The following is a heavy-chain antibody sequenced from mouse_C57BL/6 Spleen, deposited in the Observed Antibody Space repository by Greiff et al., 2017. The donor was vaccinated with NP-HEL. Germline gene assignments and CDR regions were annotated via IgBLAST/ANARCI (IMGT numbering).Heavy chain of an antibody. CDR2: INYDGSST. Sequence: EVKLVESEGGLVQPGSSMKLSCTASGFTFSDYYMAWVRQVPEKGLEWVANINYDGSSTYYLDSLKSRFIISRDNAKNILYLQMSSLKSEDTATYYCAREGDWDGNYFDYWGQGTTLTVSS. CDR1: GFTFSDYY. V-gene: IGHV5-16*01. CDR3: AREGDWDGNYFDY. J-gene: IGHJ2*01. D-gene: IGHD4-1*01.